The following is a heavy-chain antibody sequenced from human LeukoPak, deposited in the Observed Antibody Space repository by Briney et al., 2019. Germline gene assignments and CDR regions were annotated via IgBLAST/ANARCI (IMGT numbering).Heavy chain of an antibody. Sequence: PSETLSLTCAVSGGSISSGGYSWSWIRQPPGKGLEWIGYIYHSGSTYYNPSLKSRVTISVDRSKNQFSLKLSSVTAADTAVYYCARAQLELWSSYNWFDPWGQGTLVTVSS. V-gene: IGHV4-30-2*01. CDR3: ARAQLELWSSYNWFDP. J-gene: IGHJ5*02. D-gene: IGHD5-18*01. CDR1: GGSISSGGYS. CDR2: IYHSGST.